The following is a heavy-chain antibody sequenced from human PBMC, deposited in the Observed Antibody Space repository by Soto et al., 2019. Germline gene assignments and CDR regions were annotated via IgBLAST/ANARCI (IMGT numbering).Heavy chain of an antibody. CDR3: ARDIPYYYDSSGYFDY. V-gene: IGHV3-30-3*01. CDR2: ISYDGSNK. CDR1: GVTFSSYA. J-gene: IGHJ4*02. Sequence: PGGSLRLSCAASGVTFSSYAMHWVRQAPGKGLEWVAVISYDGSNKYYADSVKGRFTISRDNSKNTLYLQMNSLRAEDTAVYYCARDIPYYYDSSGYFDYWGQGTLVTVSS. D-gene: IGHD3-22*01.